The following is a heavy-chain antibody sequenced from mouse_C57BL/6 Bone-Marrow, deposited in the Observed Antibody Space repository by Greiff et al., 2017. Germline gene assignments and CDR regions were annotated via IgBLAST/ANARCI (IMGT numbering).Heavy chain of an antibody. CDR2: ISSGGDYI. V-gene: IGHV5-9-1*02. J-gene: IGHJ4*01. CDR3: TRGGGLRHAMDY. D-gene: IGHD2-4*01. Sequence: EVQVVESGEGLVKPGGSLKLSCAASGFTFSSYAMSWVRQTPEKRLEWVAYISSGGDYIYYADTVKGRFTISRDNARNTLYLQMSSLKSEDTAMYYCTRGGGLRHAMDYWGQGTSVTVSS. CDR1: GFTFSSYA.